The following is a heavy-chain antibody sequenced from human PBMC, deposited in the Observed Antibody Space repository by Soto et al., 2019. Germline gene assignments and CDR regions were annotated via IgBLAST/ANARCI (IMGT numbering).Heavy chain of an antibody. D-gene: IGHD6-6*01. CDR1: GYTFTSYY. CDR3: ARDDGSSSSSHYYYYGMDV. CDR2: INPSGGST. Sequence: QVQLVQSGAEVKKPGASVKVSCKASGYTFTSYYMHWVRQAPGQGLEWMGIINPSGGSTSYAQKFQGRVTMTRDTSTSTVYMELSSLRSEDTAVYYCARDDGSSSSSHYYYYGMDVWGQGTTVTVSS. J-gene: IGHJ6*02. V-gene: IGHV1-46*01.